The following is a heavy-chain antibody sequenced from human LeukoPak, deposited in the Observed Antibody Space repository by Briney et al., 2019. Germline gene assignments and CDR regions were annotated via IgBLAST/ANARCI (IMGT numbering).Heavy chain of an antibody. CDR2: ADGGGSST. Sequence: GGSLRLSCAASGFTFSTHWMHWVRQVPGRGPVWVSRADGGGSSTSYADSVKGRFSISRDNAKSTLYLQMNGLRAEDTAVYYCARGPGSSGGAYVGDYWGQGTLVTVSS. J-gene: IGHJ4*02. D-gene: IGHD3-22*01. V-gene: IGHV3-74*01. CDR3: ARGPGSSGGAYVGDY. CDR1: GFTFSTHW.